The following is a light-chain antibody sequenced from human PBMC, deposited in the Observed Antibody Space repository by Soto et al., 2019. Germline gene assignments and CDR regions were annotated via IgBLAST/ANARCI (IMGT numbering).Light chain of an antibody. CDR2: AAS. V-gene: IGKV1-27*01. CDR3: HKYKSAPYT. J-gene: IGKJ3*01. CDR1: QGIANH. Sequence: DIQMTQSPSSLSASVGDRVTITCRASQGIANHLAWYQQKPGKAPNLLIYAASTLQSGVPSRFSGSGFGTDFTLTISSLQPEDVATYYCHKYKSAPYTFGPGTKVDIX.